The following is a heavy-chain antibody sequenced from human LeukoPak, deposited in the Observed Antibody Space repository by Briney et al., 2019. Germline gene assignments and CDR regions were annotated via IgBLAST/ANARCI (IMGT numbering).Heavy chain of an antibody. V-gene: IGHV7-4-1*02. D-gene: IGHD3-10*01. CDR3: ARVLWFGEFYY. CDR1: GYTFTSYA. CDR2: INTNTGNP. J-gene: IGHJ4*02. Sequence: GSVKVSCKASGYTFTSYAMNWVRQAPGQGLEWMGWINTNTGNPTYAQGFTGRFVFSLDTSVSTAYLQSSSLKAEDTAVYYCARVLWFGEFYYWGQGTLVTVSS.